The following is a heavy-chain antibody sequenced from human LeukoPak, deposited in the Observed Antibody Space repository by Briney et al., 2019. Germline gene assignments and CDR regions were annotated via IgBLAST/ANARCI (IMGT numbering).Heavy chain of an antibody. CDR3: ARDFWDSSSWFDAFGI. CDR2: IYPGDSDT. CDR1: GYSFTSYW. D-gene: IGHD6-13*01. J-gene: IGHJ3*02. Sequence: GESLKISCKAYGYSFTSYWIGWVRLMRGKGLEWMGIIYPGDSDTRYSPSFQGQVTISADKSISTAYLQWSSLKASDTAVYYCARDFWDSSSWFDAFGIWGQGTMVTVSS. V-gene: IGHV5-51*01.